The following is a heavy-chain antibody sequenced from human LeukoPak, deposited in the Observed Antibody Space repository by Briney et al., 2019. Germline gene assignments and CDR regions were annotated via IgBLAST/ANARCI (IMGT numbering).Heavy chain of an antibody. CDR1: GFTFDDYG. V-gene: IGHV3-20*04. CDR3: AKGWSSGWPREDY. Sequence: GGSLRLSCAASGFTFDDYGMSWVRQAPGKGLEWVSGINWNGGSTGYADSVKGRFTISRDNSKNTLYLQMNSLRAEDTAVYYCAKGWSSGWPREDYWGQGTLVTVSS. D-gene: IGHD6-19*01. J-gene: IGHJ4*02. CDR2: INWNGGST.